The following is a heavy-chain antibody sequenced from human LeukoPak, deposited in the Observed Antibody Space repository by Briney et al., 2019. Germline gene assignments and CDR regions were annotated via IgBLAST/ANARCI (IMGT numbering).Heavy chain of an antibody. CDR2: INHSGST. D-gene: IGHD6-6*01. CDR1: GGSFSGYY. Sequence: PSETLSLTCAVYGGSFSGYYWSWIRQPPGKGLEWIGEINHSGSTNYNPSLKSRVTISVDTSKNQFSLKLSPVTAADTAVYYCARLRRVAARPPSYYYMDVWGKGTTVTVSS. J-gene: IGHJ6*03. CDR3: ARLRRVAARPPSYYYMDV. V-gene: IGHV4-34*01.